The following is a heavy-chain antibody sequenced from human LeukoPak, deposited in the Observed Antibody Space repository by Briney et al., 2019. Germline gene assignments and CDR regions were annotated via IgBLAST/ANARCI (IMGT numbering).Heavy chain of an antibody. Sequence: GGSLRLSCAASGFTFSSYAMSWVRQAPGKGLEWVSAISGSGGSTYYADSVKGRFTISRDNSKNTLYLQMNSLRAEDTAVYYCAKDLVSGMVRGVTFDYRGQGTLVTVSS. CDR3: AKDLVSGMVRGVTFDY. J-gene: IGHJ4*02. D-gene: IGHD3-10*01. CDR1: GFTFSSYA. CDR2: ISGSGGST. V-gene: IGHV3-23*01.